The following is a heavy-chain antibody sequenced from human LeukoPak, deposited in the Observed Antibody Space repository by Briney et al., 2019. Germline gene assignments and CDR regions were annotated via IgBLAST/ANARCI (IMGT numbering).Heavy chain of an antibody. CDR3: ARALHYYEVYE. V-gene: IGHV4-4*02. CDR1: GGSISSSNW. D-gene: IGHD3-22*01. Sequence: SETLSLTCAVSGGSISSSNWWSWVRQPPGKGLEWIGEIYHSGSTYYNPSLKSRVTISVDTSKNQFSLKLSSVTAADTAVYYCARALHYYEVYEWGQGTLVTVSS. J-gene: IGHJ4*02. CDR2: IYHSGST.